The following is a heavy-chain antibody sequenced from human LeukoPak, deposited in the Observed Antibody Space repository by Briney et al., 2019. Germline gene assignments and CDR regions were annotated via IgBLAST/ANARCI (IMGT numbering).Heavy chain of an antibody. CDR1: GYTFTSYG. D-gene: IGHD3-10*01. V-gene: IGHV1-18*01. J-gene: IGHJ6*02. Sequence: GASVKVSCKASGYTFTSYGISWVRQAPGQGLERMGWISTYNGDTNYAQKLQGRVTMTTDTSTNTAYMELRSLRSDDTAVYYCAKEPSGEVRGVINYGMDVWGQGTTVTVSS. CDR3: AKEPSGEVRGVINYGMDV. CDR2: ISTYNGDT.